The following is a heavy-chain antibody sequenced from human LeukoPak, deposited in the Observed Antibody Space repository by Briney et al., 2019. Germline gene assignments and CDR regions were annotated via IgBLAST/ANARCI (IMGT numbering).Heavy chain of an antibody. CDR3: ASGYYYDSSGYVDY. CDR1: GGSFSGYY. Sequence: SETLSLTCAVYGGSFSGYYWSWIRQPPGKGLEWIGEINHSGSTHYTPSLKSRVTISVDTSKNQFSLKLSSVTAADTAVYYCASGYYYDSSGYVDYWGQGTLVTVSS. D-gene: IGHD3-22*01. J-gene: IGHJ4*02. CDR2: INHSGST. V-gene: IGHV4-34*01.